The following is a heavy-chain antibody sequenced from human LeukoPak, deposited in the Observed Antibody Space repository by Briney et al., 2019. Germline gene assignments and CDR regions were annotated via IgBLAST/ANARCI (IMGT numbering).Heavy chain of an antibody. Sequence: QAGGSLRLSCAASGFAFSSYSMNWVRQAPGKGLEWVSYISSSSSAIYYADSVKGRFTISRDNAKNSLYLQMNSLRAEDTAEYYCVSGGKQTNWGNYWGQGTLVTVSS. CDR2: ISSSSSAI. J-gene: IGHJ4*02. CDR1: GFAFSSYS. CDR3: VSGGKQTNWGNY. D-gene: IGHD7-27*01. V-gene: IGHV3-48*04.